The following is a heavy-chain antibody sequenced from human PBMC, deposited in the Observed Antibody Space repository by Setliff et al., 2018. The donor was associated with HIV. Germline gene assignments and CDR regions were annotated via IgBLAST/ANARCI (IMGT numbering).Heavy chain of an antibody. CDR1: GFTFDDYG. CDR2: INWNGGST. J-gene: IGHJ4*02. Sequence: PGGSLRLSCAASGFTFDDYGMSWVRQAPGKGLEWVSGINWNGGSTGYADSVRGRFTISRDNAKNSLYLQMNSLRAEDTALYYCARDDYGDYEGYYYFEYWGQGTLVTVSS. V-gene: IGHV3-20*04. CDR3: ARDDYGDYEGYYYFEY. D-gene: IGHD4-17*01.